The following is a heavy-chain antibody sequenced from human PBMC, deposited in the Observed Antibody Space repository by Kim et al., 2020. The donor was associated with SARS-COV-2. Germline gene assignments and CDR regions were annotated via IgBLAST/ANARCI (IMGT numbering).Heavy chain of an antibody. D-gene: IGHD3-10*01. CDR1: GFTFGDYA. CDR2: VSWNCGSI. J-gene: IGHJ3*02. V-gene: IGHV3-9*01. Sequence: GGSLRLSCAASGFTFGDYAMHWVRQAPGKGLEWVSGVSWNCGSIGYADSVKGRFAISRDNSKNSLYLQMNSLRAEDTALYYCAKVLLWFGPDAFDILGQGATVTVSS. CDR3: AKVLLWFGPDAFDI.